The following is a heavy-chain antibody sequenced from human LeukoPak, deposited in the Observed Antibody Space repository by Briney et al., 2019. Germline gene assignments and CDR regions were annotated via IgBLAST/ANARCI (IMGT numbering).Heavy chain of an antibody. CDR1: GYTFTGYY. CDR3: ARSADENYGDLGY. Sequence: ASVKVSCKASGYTFTGYYMHWVRQAPGQGLEWMGWINPNSGGTNYAQKFQGWVTMTRDTSISTAYMELSRLRSDDTAVYYCARSADENYGDLGYWGQGTLVTVSS. J-gene: IGHJ4*02. CDR2: INPNSGGT. D-gene: IGHD4-17*01. V-gene: IGHV1-2*04.